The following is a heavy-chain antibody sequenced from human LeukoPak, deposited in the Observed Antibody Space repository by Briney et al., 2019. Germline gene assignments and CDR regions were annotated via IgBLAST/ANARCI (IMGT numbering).Heavy chain of an antibody. D-gene: IGHD3-22*01. V-gene: IGHV3-74*01. J-gene: IGHJ1*01. CDR3: ARAPSEIGGYYPEYFRH. Sequence: GGSLRLSCAASGFTFSTYSMHWVRQAPGKGLVWVSRIKSDGSTNYADSVKGRFTISRDNAKNTVSLQMNSLRPEDTGVYYCARAPSEIGGYYPEYFRHWGQGTLVTVSS. CDR1: GFTFSTYS. CDR2: IKSDGST.